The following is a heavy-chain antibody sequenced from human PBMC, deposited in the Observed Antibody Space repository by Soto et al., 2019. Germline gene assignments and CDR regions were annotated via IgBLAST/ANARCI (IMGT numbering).Heavy chain of an antibody. J-gene: IGHJ4*02. D-gene: IGHD4-17*01. CDR1: GGSISISGYY. CDR3: ARHSNRNYGLYYFDY. CDR2: IYYSGST. Sequence: SETLSLTCTVSGGSISISGYYWVLIRQPPGKGLEWIASIYYSGSTYYNPSLKSRVTIYGDTSKNQFSLKLSSVTAADTAVYYCARHSNRNYGLYYFDYWGLGALVTASS. V-gene: IGHV4-39*01.